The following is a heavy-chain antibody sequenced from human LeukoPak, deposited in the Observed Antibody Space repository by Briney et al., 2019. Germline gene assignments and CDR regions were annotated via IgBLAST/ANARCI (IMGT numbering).Heavy chain of an antibody. CDR3: MRDRSRAEDD. CDR2: INQGGSDK. CDR1: GFTFSGHW. J-gene: IGHJ4*02. D-gene: IGHD1-14*01. Sequence: HPGGSLRLSCAASGFTFSGHWMSWVRQAPGKGLEWVANINQGGSDKYYVDSVKGRFTISRDNANNLLYLQMNSLRGEDTAVYYCMRDRSRAEDDWGQGTLVTVSS. V-gene: IGHV3-7*01.